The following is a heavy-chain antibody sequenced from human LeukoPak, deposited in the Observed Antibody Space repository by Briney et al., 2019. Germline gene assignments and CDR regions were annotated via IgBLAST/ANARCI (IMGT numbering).Heavy chain of an antibody. CDR1: GFAFSDHA. D-gene: IGHD2-8*01. CDR3: ARAYGTNGYFQLPIDF. CDR2: ITASGGTT. Sequence: GQSLRLSCAASGFAFSDHAMSWVRQAPGKGLEWVAGITASGGTTHHVDSVKGRFTISRDNSRNTLFLQMNSLRVEDTALYYCARAYGTNGYFQLPIDFWGQGTPVTVSS. J-gene: IGHJ4*02. V-gene: IGHV3-23*01.